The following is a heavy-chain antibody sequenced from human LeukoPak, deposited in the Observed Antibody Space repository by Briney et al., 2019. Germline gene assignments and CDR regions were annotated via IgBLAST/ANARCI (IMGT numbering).Heavy chain of an antibody. V-gene: IGHV4-38-2*02. J-gene: IGHJ4*02. Sequence: PSETLSLTCTVSGYSISSGYYWGWIRQPPGKGLEWIGSIYHSGSTYYNPSLKSRVTISVDTSKNQFSLKLSSVTAADTAVYYCARVEGDFWSGYYYYFDYWGQGTLVTVSS. CDR2: IYHSGST. D-gene: IGHD3-3*01. CDR1: GYSISSGYY. CDR3: ARVEGDFWSGYYYYFDY.